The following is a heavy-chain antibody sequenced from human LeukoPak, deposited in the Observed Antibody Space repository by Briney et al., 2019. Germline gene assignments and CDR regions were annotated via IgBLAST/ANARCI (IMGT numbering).Heavy chain of an antibody. CDR2: INHSGST. V-gene: IGHV4-34*01. CDR3: ARDRYYDSRDMVV. CDR1: GGSFSGYY. Sequence: SETLSLTCAVYGGSFSGYYWSWIRQPPGKGLEWIGEINHSGSTNYNPSLKSRVTISVDTSKNQFSLKLSSVTAADTAVYYCARDRYYDSRDMVVWGKGTTVTISS. J-gene: IGHJ6*03. D-gene: IGHD3-22*01.